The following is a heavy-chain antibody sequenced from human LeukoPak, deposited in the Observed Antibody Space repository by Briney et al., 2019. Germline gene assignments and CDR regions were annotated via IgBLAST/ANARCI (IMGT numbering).Heavy chain of an antibody. CDR3: SRGLDSRKLGY. V-gene: IGHV4-31*03. Sequence: SETLSLTCTVSGASFSSGDQYWNWIRQRPGEGLEWIGSIHPSGALYNNPSLESRVTISVDTSKSQFSLNLNSVTAADTAVYFCSRGLDSRKLGYWGQGTLVTVSS. CDR1: GASFSSGDQY. CDR2: IHPSGAL. D-gene: IGHD3-22*01. J-gene: IGHJ4*02.